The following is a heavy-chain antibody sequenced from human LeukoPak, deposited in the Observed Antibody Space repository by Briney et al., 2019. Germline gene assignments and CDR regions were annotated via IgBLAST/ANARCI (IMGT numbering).Heavy chain of an antibody. Sequence: SVKVSCKASGGTFSSYAISWVRQAPGQGLEWMGGIIPIFGTANYAQKFQGRVTITTDESTSTAYLELSSLRSEDTAVYYCASGYCSGGSCYSLLSYWGQGTLVTVSS. CDR1: GGTFSSYA. D-gene: IGHD2-15*01. CDR3: ASGYCSGGSCYSLLSY. J-gene: IGHJ4*02. CDR2: IIPIFGTA. V-gene: IGHV1-69*05.